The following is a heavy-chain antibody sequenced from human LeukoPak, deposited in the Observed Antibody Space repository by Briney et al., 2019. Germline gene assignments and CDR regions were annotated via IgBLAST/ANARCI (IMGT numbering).Heavy chain of an antibody. CDR1: GGSISSYY. CDR2: IYYSGGT. V-gene: IGHV4-59*08. J-gene: IGHJ4*02. CDR3: ARQPNKNFFDY. Sequence: PSETLSLTCTVSGGSISSYYWSWIRQPPGKGLEWIGYIYYSGGTNYNPSLKSRVTMSVDTSRIQFSLKVTSATAADTAVYYCARQPNKNFFDYWGPGTPVTVSS.